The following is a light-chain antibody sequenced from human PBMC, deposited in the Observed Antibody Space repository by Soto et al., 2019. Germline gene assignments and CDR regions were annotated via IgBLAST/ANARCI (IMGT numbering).Light chain of an antibody. CDR3: SSYTSRSTLV. CDR2: EVS. Sequence: QSALTQPASVSGSPGQSITISCTGTNSDVGGYNYVSWYQQRPGKAPKLIISEVSARPSGVSNRFSGSKSGNTASLTISGVQAEDAADYFCSSYTSRSTLVFGVGTKLTVL. J-gene: IGLJ3*02. CDR1: NSDVGGYNY. V-gene: IGLV2-14*01.